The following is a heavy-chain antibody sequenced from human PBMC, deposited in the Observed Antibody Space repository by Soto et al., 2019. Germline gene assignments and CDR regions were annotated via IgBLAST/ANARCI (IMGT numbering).Heavy chain of an antibody. D-gene: IGHD4-17*01. CDR1: GFTFSNSW. CDR2: ITSKTDGGTT. J-gene: IGHJ6*02. CDR3: TTDPAGDRLLYYYGMDV. Sequence: EVQLVESGGGLVKPGGSLRLSCAASGFTFSNSWMSWVRQAPGTGLEWVGRITSKTDGGTTDYAAPVKGRFTISRDDSNNTLYLQMNSLKTEDTAVYSCTTDPAGDRLLYYYGMDVWVQGTTVTVSS. V-gene: IGHV3-15*01.